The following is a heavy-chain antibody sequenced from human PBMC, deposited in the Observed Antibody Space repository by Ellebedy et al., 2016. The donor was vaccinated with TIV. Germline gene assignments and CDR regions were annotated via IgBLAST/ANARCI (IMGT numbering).Heavy chain of an antibody. CDR2: ITNSGVNT. Sequence: PGGSLRLSCAASGFTFTSYAMSWVRPAPGKGLEWVPSITNSGVNTYHADSVKGRFTIARDNAANTLYLEMNSLRAEDTAVYYCAKDLSAVAAAGAGGYYYYGMDVWGQGTTVAVSS. CDR3: AKDLSAVAAAGAGGYYYYGMDV. V-gene: IGHV3-23*01. J-gene: IGHJ6*02. D-gene: IGHD6-13*01. CDR1: GFTFTSYA.